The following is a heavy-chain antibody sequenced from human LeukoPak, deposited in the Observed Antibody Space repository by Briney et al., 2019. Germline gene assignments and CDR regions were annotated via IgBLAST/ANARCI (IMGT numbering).Heavy chain of an antibody. V-gene: IGHV4-38-2*02. CDR3: ARGASITIFGVVIIRGNWFDP. Sequence: SETLSLTCTVSGYSISSGYYWGWIRQPPGKGLEWIGEINHSGSTNYNPSLKSRVTISVDTSKNQFSLKLSSVTAADTAVYYCARGASITIFGVVIIRGNWFDPWGQGTLVTVSS. CDR2: INHSGST. D-gene: IGHD3-3*01. CDR1: GYSISSGYY. J-gene: IGHJ5*02.